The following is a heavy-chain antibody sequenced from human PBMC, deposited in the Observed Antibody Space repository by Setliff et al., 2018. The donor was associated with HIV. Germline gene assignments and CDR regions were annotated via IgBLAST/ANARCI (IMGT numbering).Heavy chain of an antibody. V-gene: IGHV4-59*01. Sequence: LSLTCTVSGGSISRYYWSWIRQPPGKGLEWIGYIYYSGSTYYNPSLKSRLTITQHTSKNHFSLSLSSVTAADTAVYYCARGRVFCNGDSCYHLDSWGQGILVTVSS. CDR1: GGSISRYY. J-gene: IGHJ4*02. D-gene: IGHD2-15*01. CDR3: ARGRVFCNGDSCYHLDS. CDR2: IYYSGST.